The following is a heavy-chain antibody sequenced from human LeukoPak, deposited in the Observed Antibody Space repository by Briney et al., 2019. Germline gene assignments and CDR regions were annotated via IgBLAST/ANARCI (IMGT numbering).Heavy chain of an antibody. V-gene: IGHV1-46*01. Sequence: ASVKVSCKASGGTFSSYAISWVRQAPGQGLEWMGIINPSSGSTIYAHKFQGRVTMTRDMSTSTVYMELSSLRAEDTAVYYCARRYYYGSGSYYDYWGQGTLVTVSS. J-gene: IGHJ4*02. CDR2: INPSSGST. D-gene: IGHD3-10*01. CDR1: GGTFSSYA. CDR3: ARRYYYGSGSYYDY.